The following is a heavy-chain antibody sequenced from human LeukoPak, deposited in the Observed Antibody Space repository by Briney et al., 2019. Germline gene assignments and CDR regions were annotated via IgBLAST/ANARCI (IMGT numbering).Heavy chain of an antibody. CDR1: GDSVSTNRAG. V-gene: IGHV6-1*01. CDR3: ARSHDYGDYIPGDAFDI. CDR2: TFYRSQWFN. Sequence: SQTLSFTCAISGDSVSTNRAGWNWIRQSPSRGLEWLGRTFYRSQWFNDYALSLKSRLSINPDTSKNQFSLQLKSMAPEDTAVYYCARSHDYGDYIPGDAFDIWGQGTMVTVSS. J-gene: IGHJ3*02. D-gene: IGHD4-17*01.